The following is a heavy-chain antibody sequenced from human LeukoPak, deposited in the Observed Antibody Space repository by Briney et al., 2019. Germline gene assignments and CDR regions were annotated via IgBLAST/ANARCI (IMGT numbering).Heavy chain of an antibody. V-gene: IGHV2-5*01. CDR3: ARLYGGNSGALDY. J-gene: IGHJ4*02. D-gene: IGHD4-23*01. Sequence: GSGPTLVKPTQTLTLTCTFSGFSLSTSGGVGWIRQPPGKALEWLALIYWNDDKRYSPSLKSRLTITKDTSKNQVVLTMTNMDPVDTAAYYCARLYGGNSGALDYWGQGTLVTVSS. CDR1: GFSLSTSGG. CDR2: IYWNDDK.